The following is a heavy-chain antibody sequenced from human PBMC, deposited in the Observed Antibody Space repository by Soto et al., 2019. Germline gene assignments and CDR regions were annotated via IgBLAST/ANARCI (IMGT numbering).Heavy chain of an antibody. CDR3: SKGGRQWLVTSDFNY. J-gene: IGHJ4*02. D-gene: IGHD6-19*01. CDR2: VSHDGRNT. Sequence: VQLVESGGGVVQPGRSLRLSCAASGFTFSDYAMHWVRQAPGKGLGWVAVVSHDGRNTHYADSVKGRFTISRDSSKNTVSLEMTSLRAEDTAVYYCSKGGRQWLVTSDFNYWGQGALVTVSS. V-gene: IGHV3-30*18. CDR1: GFTFSDYA.